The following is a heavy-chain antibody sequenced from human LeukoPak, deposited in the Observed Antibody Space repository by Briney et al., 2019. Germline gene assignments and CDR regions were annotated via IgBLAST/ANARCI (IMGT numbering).Heavy chain of an antibody. CDR2: IIPIFGTA. D-gene: IGHD2-2*01. V-gene: IGHV1-69*01. Sequence: SVTVSCKASGGTFSSYAISWVRQAPGQGLEWMGGIIPIFGTANYAQKFQGRVTITADESTSTAYMELSSLRSEDTAVYYCARVKGYCSSTSCYGPYYYYGMDVWGQGTTVTVSS. CDR1: GGTFSSYA. J-gene: IGHJ6*02. CDR3: ARVKGYCSSTSCYGPYYYYGMDV.